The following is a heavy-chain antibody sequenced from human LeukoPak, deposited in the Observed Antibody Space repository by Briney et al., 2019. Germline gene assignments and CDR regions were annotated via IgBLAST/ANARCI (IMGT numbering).Heavy chain of an antibody. V-gene: IGHV3-7*01. CDR3: ARPSPVPNYYYYGMDV. Sequence: GGSLRLSCAASGFTVSNKYMSWVRQAPGKGLEWVANIKQDGSEKYYVDSVKGRFTISRDNAKNSLYLQMNSLRAEDTAVYYCARPSPVPNYYYYGMDVWGQGTTVTVSS. CDR2: IKQDGSEK. CDR1: GFTVSNKY. J-gene: IGHJ6*02.